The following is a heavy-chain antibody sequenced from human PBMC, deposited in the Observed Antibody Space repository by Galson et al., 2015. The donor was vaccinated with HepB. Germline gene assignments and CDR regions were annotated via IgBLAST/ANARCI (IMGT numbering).Heavy chain of an antibody. V-gene: IGHV3-30*18. CDR1: GFTFSNYG. CDR2: ISYDGSNK. D-gene: IGHD6-19*01. CDR3: AKDPYLYSALAGTMAGFDY. J-gene: IGHJ4*02. Sequence: SLRLSCAASGFTFSNYGMHWVRQAPGKGLEWVSVISYDGSNKYYADSVKGRFTISRDNSKNPLYLQMNSLRAEETAVYYCAKDPYLYSALAGTMAGFDYWGQGTLVTVSS.